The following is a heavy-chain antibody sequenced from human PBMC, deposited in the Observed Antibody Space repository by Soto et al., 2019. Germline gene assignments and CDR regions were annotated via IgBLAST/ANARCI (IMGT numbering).Heavy chain of an antibody. J-gene: IGHJ5*02. Sequence: SETLSLTCTVSGASVSSATYYWNWIRQPPGKPLEWIGYVYYSGSTNYNPSLKSRVTISLDTSKNHFSLQLTSVTAADTAVYYCARGAGFSYASTWFDIWGQGTLVTVSS. CDR1: GASVSSATYY. CDR2: VYYSGST. V-gene: IGHV4-61*03. CDR3: ARGAGFSYASTWFDI. D-gene: IGHD5-18*01.